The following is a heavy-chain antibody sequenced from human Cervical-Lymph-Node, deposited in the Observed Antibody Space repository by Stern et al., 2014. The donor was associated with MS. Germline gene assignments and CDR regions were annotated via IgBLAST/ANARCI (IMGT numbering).Heavy chain of an antibody. Sequence: EVQLVESGGGVIQPGGSLRLSCTASGFTVSRDYMTWVRQATGKGLELVSLITNVGSTFYTDSVKGRFTISRDDSKNTVYLHMTSLRAEDTAMYYCARDTSSPERSDWWGQGTLVTVSS. J-gene: IGHJ4*02. V-gene: IGHV3-53*01. CDR3: ARDTSSPERSDW. CDR2: ITNVGST. D-gene: IGHD1-1*01. CDR1: GFTVSRDY.